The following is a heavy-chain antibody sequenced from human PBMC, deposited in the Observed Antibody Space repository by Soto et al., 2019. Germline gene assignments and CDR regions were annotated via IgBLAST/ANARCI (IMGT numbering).Heavy chain of an antibody. V-gene: IGHV3-74*01. CDR3: ETVRAHTLSYDGTDD. CDR1: GFTFSSYW. D-gene: IGHD4-4*01. CDR2: TKSDGSET. Sequence: PGGSLRLSCEASGFTFSSYWMHWVRQAPGKGLKWVSRTKSDGSETYYADSVQGRLSISRDNAKNTLYLQMNSLRAEDTAVYYCETVRAHTLSYDGTDDWDEVTTFTIVS. J-gene: IGHJ6*04.